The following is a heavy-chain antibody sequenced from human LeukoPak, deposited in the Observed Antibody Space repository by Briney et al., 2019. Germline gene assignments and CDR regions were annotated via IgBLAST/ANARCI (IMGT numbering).Heavy chain of an antibody. CDR3: ARVFSVGTSYYCYMDV. CDR2: INHSGST. Sequence: SETLSLTCAVYGGSFSGYYWSWIRQPPGKGLEWIGEINHSGSTNYNPSLKSRVTISVDTSKNQFSLKLSSVTAADTAVYYCARVFSVGTSYYCYMDVWGKGTTVTVSS. V-gene: IGHV4-34*01. CDR1: GGSFSGYY. D-gene: IGHD1-26*01. J-gene: IGHJ6*03.